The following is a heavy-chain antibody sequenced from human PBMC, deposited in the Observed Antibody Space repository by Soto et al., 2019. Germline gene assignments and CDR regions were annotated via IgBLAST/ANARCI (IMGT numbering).Heavy chain of an antibody. J-gene: IGHJ4*02. D-gene: IGHD7-27*01. Sequence: GESLKISCAASGFVFSSFGMHWVRQAPGKGLEWVAHIWYDGSETYYADSVNGRFTISRDNSRNTLYLQMNSLRAEDTAVYHCVRDLLGSGGHFDYWGQGTPVTVSS. CDR1: GFVFSSFG. CDR3: VRDLLGSGGHFDY. V-gene: IGHV3-33*01. CDR2: IWYDGSET.